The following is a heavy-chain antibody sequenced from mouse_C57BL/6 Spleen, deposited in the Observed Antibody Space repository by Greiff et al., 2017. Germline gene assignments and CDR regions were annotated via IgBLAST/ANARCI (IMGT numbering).Heavy chain of an antibody. CDR3: ARGEGNYFDY. Sequence: QVQLQQPGAELVRPGTSVKLSCKASGYTFTSYWMHWVKQRPGQGLEWIGVIDPSDSYTNYNQKLKGKATLTVETSSSPAYMQLSSLTSEDSAVYYCARGEGNYFDYWGQGTTLTVSS. J-gene: IGHJ2*01. CDR2: IDPSDSYT. V-gene: IGHV1-59*01. CDR1: GYTFTSYW.